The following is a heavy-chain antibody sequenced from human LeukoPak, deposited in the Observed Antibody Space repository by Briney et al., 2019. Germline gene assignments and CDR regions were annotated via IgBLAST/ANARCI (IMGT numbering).Heavy chain of an antibody. V-gene: IGHV4-59*08. J-gene: IGHJ5*02. CDR1: GGSISSYY. D-gene: IGHD6-13*01. CDR3: ARHSSWSSWFDP. CDR2: IYYSGST. Sequence: PSDTLSLTCTVSGGSISSYYWSWIRQPPGKGLEWMGYIYYSGSTNYNPSLKTRVPISVATSKTQFSLKLSSVTAAATAVYYWARHSSWSSWFDPSGQGALCTVSS.